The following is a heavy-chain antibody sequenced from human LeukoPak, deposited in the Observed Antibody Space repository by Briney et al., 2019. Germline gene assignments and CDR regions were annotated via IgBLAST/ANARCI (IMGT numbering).Heavy chain of an antibody. D-gene: IGHD3-10*02. Sequence: GGSLRLSCAASGFTFSSYAMHWVRQAPGKGLEWVAVISYDGSNKYYADSVKGRFTISRDNSRNTLYLQMNSLRAEDTAVYYCAELGITMIGGVWGKGTTVTISS. CDR3: AELGITMIGGV. CDR2: ISYDGSNK. CDR1: GFTFSSYA. J-gene: IGHJ6*04. V-gene: IGHV3-30*04.